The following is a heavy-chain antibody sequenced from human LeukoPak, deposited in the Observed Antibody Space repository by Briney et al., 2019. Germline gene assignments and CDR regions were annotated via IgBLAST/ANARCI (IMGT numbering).Heavy chain of an antibody. CDR2: ISVSGTTE. CDR1: GFSLSSFQ. D-gene: IGHD2-8*01. Sequence: GGSLRLSCAASGFSLSSFQMNWVRQAPGKGLEWISYISVSGTTEYYADSVKGRFTISRDNAKNSLYLQMNSLTGEDTALYYCARDGTTNRYNWFDSWGQGTLVTVSS. J-gene: IGHJ5*01. V-gene: IGHV3-48*03. CDR3: ARDGTTNRYNWFDS.